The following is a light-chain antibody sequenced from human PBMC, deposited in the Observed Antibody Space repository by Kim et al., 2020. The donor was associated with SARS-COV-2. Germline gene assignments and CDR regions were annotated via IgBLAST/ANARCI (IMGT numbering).Light chain of an antibody. CDR2: GKN. J-gene: IGLJ2*01. V-gene: IGLV3-19*01. CDR1: SLRSYY. Sequence: VALGQTVSITCQGDSLRSYYATWYQQKPGQAPILVIYGKNNRPSGIPDRFSGSSSGNTASLTITGTRAGDEADYYCNSRDSNDNVVFGGGTKLTVL. CDR3: NSRDSNDNVV.